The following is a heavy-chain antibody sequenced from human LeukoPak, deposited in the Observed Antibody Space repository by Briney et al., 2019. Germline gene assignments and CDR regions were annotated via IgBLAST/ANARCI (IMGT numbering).Heavy chain of an antibody. V-gene: IGHV4-34*01. CDR3: ARALRDDSSGYYYFDY. D-gene: IGHD3-22*01. Sequence: SDTLSLTCAVYGGSFSGYYWSWIRQPPGKGLEWIGEINHSGSTNYNPSLKSRVTISVDTSKNQFSLKLSSVTAADTAVYYCARALRDDSSGYYYFDYWGQGTLVTVSS. CDR1: GGSFSGYY. CDR2: INHSGST. J-gene: IGHJ4*02.